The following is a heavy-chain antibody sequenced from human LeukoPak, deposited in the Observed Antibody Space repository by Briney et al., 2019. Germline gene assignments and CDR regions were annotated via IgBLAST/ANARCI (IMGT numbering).Heavy chain of an antibody. J-gene: IGHJ4*02. CDR1: VGSLSGYY. CDR2: INHSEST. V-gene: IGHV4-34*01. D-gene: IGHD5-18*01. CDR3: AREYRGYRYIDY. Sequence: SETLSLTCAVYVGSLSGYYWSWIRQPPGKGREWIGEINHSESTNYNPSLKSRVTISVDKSKNQFSLKLSAVTTANTAVYYGAREYRGYRYIDYWGQGTLVTVSS.